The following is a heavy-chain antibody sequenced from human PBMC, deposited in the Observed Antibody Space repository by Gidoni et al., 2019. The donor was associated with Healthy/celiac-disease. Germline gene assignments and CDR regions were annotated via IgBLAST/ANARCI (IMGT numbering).Heavy chain of an antibody. V-gene: IGHV3-9*01. CDR2: ISWNSGSI. D-gene: IGHD4-17*01. J-gene: IGHJ4*02. CDR1: GFTFDDYA. Sequence: EVQLVESGGGLVQPGRSLRLYCAASGFTFDDYAMHWVRQAQGKGLEWVSGISWNSGSICYADSVKGRFTISRDNAKNFMYLQMNSLRAEDTALYYCAKGLYGDYGDYWGQGTLVTVSS. CDR3: AKGLYGDYGDY.